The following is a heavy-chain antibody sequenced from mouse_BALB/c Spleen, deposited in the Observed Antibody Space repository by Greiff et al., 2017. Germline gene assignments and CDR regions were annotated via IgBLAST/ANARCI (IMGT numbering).Heavy chain of an antibody. V-gene: IGHV7-3*02. CDR2: IRNKANGYTT. CDR1: GFTFTDYY. Sequence: EVKLVESGGGLVQPGGSLRLSCATSGFTFTDYYMSWVRQPPGKALEWLGFIRNKANGYTTEYSASVKGRFTISRDNSQSILYLQMNTLRAEDSATYYCARALTGDYWGQGTTLTVSS. J-gene: IGHJ2*01. D-gene: IGHD4-1*01. CDR3: ARALTGDY.